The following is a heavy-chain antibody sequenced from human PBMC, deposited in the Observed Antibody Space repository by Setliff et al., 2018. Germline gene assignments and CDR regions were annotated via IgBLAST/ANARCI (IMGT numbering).Heavy chain of an antibody. V-gene: IGHV4-34*01. CDR2: INHSGSS. CDR3: ARGGGYNSGSYQGGFYYMDV. Sequence: SETLSLICAVYGGSFSDYHWSWIRQTPGKGLEWIGKINHSGSSTYNPSLKSRVTISLYTSKSQFSLTLSPVTAADTAVYYCARGGGYNSGSYQGGFYYMDVWGKGTTVTV. J-gene: IGHJ6*03. D-gene: IGHD6-19*01. CDR1: GGSFSDYH.